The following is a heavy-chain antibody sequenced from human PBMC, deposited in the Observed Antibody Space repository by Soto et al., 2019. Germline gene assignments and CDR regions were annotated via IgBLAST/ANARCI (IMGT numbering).Heavy chain of an antibody. CDR2: IYYSGST. J-gene: IGHJ3*02. Sequence: PSETLSLTCTVSGGSVSSGSYYWGWIRQPPGKGLEWIGYIYYSGSTNYNPSLKSRVTISVDTSKNQFSLKLSSVTAADTAVYYCAREGDVTFGGVIVPDAFDIWGQGTMVTVSS. V-gene: IGHV4-61*01. D-gene: IGHD3-16*02. CDR3: AREGDVTFGGVIVPDAFDI. CDR1: GGSVSSGSYY.